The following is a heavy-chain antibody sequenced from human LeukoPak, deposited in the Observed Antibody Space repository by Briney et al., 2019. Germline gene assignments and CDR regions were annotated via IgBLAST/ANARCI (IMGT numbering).Heavy chain of an antibody. CDR2: TDSTGAYT. Sequence: GGSLRLSCAASGFIFSNYAMSWVRQAPGKGLEWVSATDSTGAYTWYADSVKGRFTISKDSSKTILYLQMNSLRAEDAAVYFCAKGSAAGRPYYFDYWGQGTLVTVSS. CDR3: AKGSAAGRPYYFDY. D-gene: IGHD6-25*01. V-gene: IGHV3-23*01. J-gene: IGHJ4*02. CDR1: GFIFSNYA.